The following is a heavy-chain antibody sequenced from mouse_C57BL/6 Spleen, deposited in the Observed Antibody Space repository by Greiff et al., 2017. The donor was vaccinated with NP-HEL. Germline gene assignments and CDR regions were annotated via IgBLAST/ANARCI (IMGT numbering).Heavy chain of an antibody. Sequence: EVQRVESGGGLVKPGGSLKLSCAASGFTFSSYAMSWVRQTPEKRLEWVATISDGGSYTYYPDNVKGRFTISRDNAKNNLYLQMSHLKSEDTAMYYCAREGPPSGTPFAYWGQGTLVTVSA. V-gene: IGHV5-4*01. CDR1: GFTFSSYA. D-gene: IGHD4-1*01. J-gene: IGHJ3*01. CDR2: ISDGGSYT. CDR3: AREGPPSGTPFAY.